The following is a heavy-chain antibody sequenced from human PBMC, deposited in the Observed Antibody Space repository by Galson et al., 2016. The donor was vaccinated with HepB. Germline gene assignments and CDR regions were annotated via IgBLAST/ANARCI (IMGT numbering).Heavy chain of an antibody. V-gene: IGHV3-23*01. D-gene: IGHD6-19*01. CDR2: ISAGGGSE. CDR3: ARCSVYSSGWCNSYDP. CDR1: QLSISSSA. J-gene: IGHJ5*02. Sequence: SLRLSCAVSQLSISSSAMSWVRQAPGKGLEWVSSISAGGGSEYTDSVKGRFTTSRDISKNTLYLQMSSRRAEDTAVYYCARCSVYSSGWCNSYDPWGQGTLVIVSS.